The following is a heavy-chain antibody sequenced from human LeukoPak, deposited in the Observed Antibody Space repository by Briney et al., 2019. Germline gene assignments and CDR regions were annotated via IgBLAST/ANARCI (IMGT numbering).Heavy chain of an antibody. D-gene: IGHD4-23*01. CDR2: IGSGTSYI. V-gene: IGHV3-21*06. J-gene: IGHJ4*02. CDR1: GFTFSSHG. Sequence: GGSLRLSCAASGFTFSSHGLTWVRQAPGKGLEWVSSIGSGTSYIYFADSLKGRFTISRDSAKNSLYLQMNSLRDEDTAVYYCARPPPVTTVVRWYYFDYWGQGTLVTVSS. CDR3: ARPPPVTTVVRWYYFDY.